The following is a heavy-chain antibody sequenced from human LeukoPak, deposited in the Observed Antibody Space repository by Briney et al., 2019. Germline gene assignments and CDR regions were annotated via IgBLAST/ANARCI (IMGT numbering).Heavy chain of an antibody. CDR2: IYPSDLDI. CDR3: ARGDPTGGNYHTLDY. V-gene: IGHV5-51*01. D-gene: IGHD5-24*01. CDR1: GYFFNSYW. J-gene: IGHJ4*02. Sequence: GESLKIPCEGSGYFFNSYWIAWVRQMPGKGLEWMGIIYPSDLDIRYSPSFQGQVTMSVDKSNSIAYLQWNSLKASDTGMYFCARGDPTGGNYHTLDYWGQGTLVTVPS.